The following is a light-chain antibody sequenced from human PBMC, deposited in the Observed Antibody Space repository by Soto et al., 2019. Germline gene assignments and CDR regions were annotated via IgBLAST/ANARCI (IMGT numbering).Light chain of an antibody. V-gene: IGLV2-23*01. Sequence: QSALTQPASVSGSPAQSITISCTGSSSDVGGSGLVSWYQFHPGKAPKLLIFEGFKRPSGVSNRFSGSKSGSTASLTISGLQAEDEAEYYCCSYAGRSTWDVVFGGGTKVTVL. J-gene: IGLJ2*01. CDR2: EGF. CDR1: SSDVGGSGL. CDR3: CSYAGRSTWDVV.